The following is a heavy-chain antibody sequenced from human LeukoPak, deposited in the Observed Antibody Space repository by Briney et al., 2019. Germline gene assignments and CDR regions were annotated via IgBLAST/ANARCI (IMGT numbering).Heavy chain of an antibody. CDR2: ISGSGGST. CDR1: RFTLSNYW. D-gene: IGHD3-10*01. CDR3: AIVRITMVRGVKGWFDP. V-gene: IGHV3-23*01. J-gene: IGHJ5*02. Sequence: PGGSLRLSCAASRFTLSNYWMSWVRQAPGKGLEWVPAISGSGGSTYYADSVKGRFTISRDNSKNTLYLQMNSLRAEDTAVYYCAIVRITMVRGVKGWFDPWGQGTLVTVSS.